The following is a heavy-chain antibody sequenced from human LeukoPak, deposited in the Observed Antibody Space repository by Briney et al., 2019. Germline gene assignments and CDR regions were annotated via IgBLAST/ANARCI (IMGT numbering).Heavy chain of an antibody. V-gene: IGHV3-74*01. CDR2: INPVASIT. D-gene: IGHD3-9*01. CDR3: ATDLTGSQEY. CDR1: GFTFSSHW. Sequence: PGGSLRLSCAASGFTFSSHWFHWVRQAPGKGLVWVSRINPVASITNYADSVKGRFTVSRDNAMNTLYLQINSLRAEDTAVYHCATDLTGSQEYWGQGTLVTVSS. J-gene: IGHJ4*02.